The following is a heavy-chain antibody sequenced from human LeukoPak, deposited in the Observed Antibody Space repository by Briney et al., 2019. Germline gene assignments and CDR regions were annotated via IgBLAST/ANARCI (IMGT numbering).Heavy chain of an antibody. J-gene: IGHJ5*02. CDR1: GFTFSSYA. CDR2: ISGSGGST. D-gene: IGHD3-10*01. Sequence: GGSLRLSCAASGFTFSSYAMSWVRQAPGKGLEWVSAISGSGGSTYYADSVKGRFTISRDNSKNTLYLQMNSLRAEDTAVYYCAKETVWFGELGPSYNWFDPGGQGTLVTVSS. V-gene: IGHV3-23*01. CDR3: AKETVWFGELGPSYNWFDP.